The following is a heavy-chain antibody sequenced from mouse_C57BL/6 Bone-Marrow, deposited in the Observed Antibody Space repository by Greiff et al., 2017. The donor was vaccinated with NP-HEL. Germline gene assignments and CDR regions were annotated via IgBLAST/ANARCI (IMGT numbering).Heavy chain of an antibody. V-gene: IGHV5-12*01. CDR1: GFTFSDYY. CDR3: ARRGSSSHFDY. CDR2: ISNGGGST. Sequence: EVQGVESGGGLVQPGGSLKLSCAASGFTFSDYYMYWVRQTPEKRLEWVAYISNGGGSTYYPDTVKGRFTISRDNAKNTRYLQMSRLKSEDTAMYYCARRGSSSHFDYWGQGTTLTVSS. D-gene: IGHD1-1*01. J-gene: IGHJ2*01.